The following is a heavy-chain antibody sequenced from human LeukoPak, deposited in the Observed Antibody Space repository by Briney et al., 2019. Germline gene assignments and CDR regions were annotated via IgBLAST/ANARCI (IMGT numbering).Heavy chain of an antibody. Sequence: PSETLSLTCAVCGGSFSGYYWSWIRQPPGKGLEWIGEINHSGSTNYNPSLKSRVTISVDTSKNQFSLKLSSVTAADTAVYYCARAMIVVVSAFDIWGQGTMVTVSS. CDR1: GGSFSGYY. D-gene: IGHD3-22*01. CDR2: INHSGST. J-gene: IGHJ3*02. CDR3: ARAMIVVVSAFDI. V-gene: IGHV4-34*01.